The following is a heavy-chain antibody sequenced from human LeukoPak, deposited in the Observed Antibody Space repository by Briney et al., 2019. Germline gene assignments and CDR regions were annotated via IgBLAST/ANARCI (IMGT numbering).Heavy chain of an antibody. CDR1: GFTFSSYG. J-gene: IGHJ4*02. CDR3: AKDLYYGSGSYYNGEFDY. Sequence: QAGGSLRLSCAASGFTFSSYGMHWVRQAPGKGLEWVAVISYDGSNKYYADSVKGRFTISRDNSKNTLYLQMNSLRAEDTAVYYCAKDLYYGSGSYYNGEFDYWGQGTLVTVSS. D-gene: IGHD3-10*01. CDR2: ISYDGSNK. V-gene: IGHV3-30*18.